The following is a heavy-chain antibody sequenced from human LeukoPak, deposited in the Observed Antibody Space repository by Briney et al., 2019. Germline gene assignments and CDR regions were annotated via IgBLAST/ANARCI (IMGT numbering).Heavy chain of an antibody. CDR2: ISFYGSNK. CDR3: AKGDCSSTSCYSLDV. V-gene: IGHV3-30*18. J-gene: IGHJ6*02. Sequence: GGSLGLFCAASGFTFSSYGMHGLRQAPGRGLEWVAAISFYGSNKYYADSVKGRFTISRDNSKNTLYLQMNSPRAEDTAVSYCAKGDCSSTSCYSLDVWGQGTTVTVSS. CDR1: GFTFSSYG. D-gene: IGHD2-2*02.